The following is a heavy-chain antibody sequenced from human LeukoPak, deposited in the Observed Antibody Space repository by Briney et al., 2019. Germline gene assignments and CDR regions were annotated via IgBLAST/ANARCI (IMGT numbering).Heavy chain of an antibody. CDR1: GFTFSSYA. D-gene: IGHD1-26*01. Sequence: PGGSLRLSCAASGFTFSSYAMSWVRQAPGKGLEWVSAISGSGGSTYYADSVKGRFTISRDNSKNTPYLQMNSLRAEDTAVYYCAKGMEWELLIAFDYRGQGTLVTVSS. CDR3: AKGMEWELLIAFDY. V-gene: IGHV3-23*01. CDR2: ISGSGGST. J-gene: IGHJ4*02.